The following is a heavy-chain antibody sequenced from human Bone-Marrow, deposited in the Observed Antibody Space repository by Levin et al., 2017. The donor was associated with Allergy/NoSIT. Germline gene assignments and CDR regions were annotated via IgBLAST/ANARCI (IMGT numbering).Heavy chain of an antibody. D-gene: IGHD6-13*01. CDR2: MNPDTGGT. Sequence: GESLKISCEASGYTFTGYYIHWVRQAPGQGLEWLGWMNPDTGGTNYAQKFKGRVTMTRDTSVNAAYMELTRLKSDDTAVYYCARERGEGIAAFTYWGQGTLVTVSS. V-gene: IGHV1-2*02. J-gene: IGHJ4*02. CDR1: GYTFTGYY. CDR3: ARERGEGIAAFTY.